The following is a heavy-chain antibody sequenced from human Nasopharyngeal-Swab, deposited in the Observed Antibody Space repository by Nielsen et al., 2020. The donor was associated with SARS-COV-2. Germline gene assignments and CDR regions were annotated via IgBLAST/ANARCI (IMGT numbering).Heavy chain of an antibody. CDR3: ATLRTAPS. CDR2: ITRDRINK. CDR1: GFTFSNYA. Sequence: GGSLRLSCAASGFTFSNYAMHWVRQAPGTGLEWVALITRDRINKYYADSVKGRFTISRDNSKNTVYLQMSSLRSDDTALYYCATLRTAPSWGQGTLVTVSS. J-gene: IGHJ5*02. D-gene: IGHD2-21*02. V-gene: IGHV3-30-3*01.